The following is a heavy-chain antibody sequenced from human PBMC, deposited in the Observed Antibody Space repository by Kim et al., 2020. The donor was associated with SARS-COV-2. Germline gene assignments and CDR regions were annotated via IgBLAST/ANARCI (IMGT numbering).Heavy chain of an antibody. D-gene: IGHD6-6*01. CDR3: ARRPLSSSVSN. CDR2: INHSGST. Sequence: SETLSLTCAVYGGSFSGYYWSWIRQPPGKGLEWIGEINHSGSTNYNPSLKSRVTISVDTSKNQFSLKLSSVTAADTAVYYCARRPLSSSVSNWGQGTLVTVSS. V-gene: IGHV4-34*01. CDR1: GGSFSGYY. J-gene: IGHJ4*02.